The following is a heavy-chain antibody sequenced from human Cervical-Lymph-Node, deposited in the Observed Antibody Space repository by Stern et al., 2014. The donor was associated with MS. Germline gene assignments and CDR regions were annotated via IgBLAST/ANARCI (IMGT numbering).Heavy chain of an antibody. Sequence: QLVQSGAEVKKPGESLKISCKLSGYSFTIYYIDWVRQMPGKGLEWMGGIYPYDSDTTYSPSFQGQVTISADKSIPTAYLQWSSLRASDTAMYYCARHVQGFDYWGQGTLVTVSS. CDR2: IYPYDSDT. CDR1: GYSFTIYY. CDR3: ARHVQGFDY. J-gene: IGHJ4*02. V-gene: IGHV5-51*01.